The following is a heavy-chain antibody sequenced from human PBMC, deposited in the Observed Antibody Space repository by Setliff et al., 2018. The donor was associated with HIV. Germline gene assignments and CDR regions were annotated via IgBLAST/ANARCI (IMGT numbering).Heavy chain of an antibody. V-gene: IGHV1-46*01. J-gene: IGHJ3*02. CDR1: GYTFSDYG. CDR3: ATQRDIVMVPGQGGFDI. CDR2: INPTVGRI. Sequence: ASVKVSCKASGYTFSDYGISWVRQAPGQGLEWMGIINPTVGRINYAQNLQGRVTMTRDTSTSTVYMELSSLRSDDTAMYYCATQRDIVMVPGQGGFDIWAQGTMVTVSS. D-gene: IGHD2-2*01.